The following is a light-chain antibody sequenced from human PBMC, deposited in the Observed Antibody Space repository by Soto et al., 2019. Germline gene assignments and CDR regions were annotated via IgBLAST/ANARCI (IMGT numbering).Light chain of an antibody. V-gene: IGKV3-11*01. CDR2: RAS. CDR1: QTVNNNY. Sequence: EIVLTQSPGTLSLSPGERATLSCRASQTVNNNYVAWYQQKPGQAPRLLIFRASNRATGIPARFSASGSGTDFTLTISSLEPEDFAVYFCQQRTNWPPEITFGPGTKVDIK. CDR3: QQRTNWPPEIT. J-gene: IGKJ3*01.